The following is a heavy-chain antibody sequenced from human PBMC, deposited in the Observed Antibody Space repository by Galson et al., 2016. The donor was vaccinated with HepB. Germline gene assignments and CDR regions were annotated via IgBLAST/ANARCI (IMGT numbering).Heavy chain of an antibody. D-gene: IGHD1-1*01. Sequence: SLRLSCAASGFTFSTYWLSWVRQAPGKGLEWVSGISWNSGTIFYADSVRGRFTISRDNAKNSLFLQMKSLRPEDTALYYCTKDVSGATGSTSWFDSWGQGILVTVSS. V-gene: IGHV3-9*01. CDR1: GFTFSTYW. CDR2: ISWNSGTI. CDR3: TKDVSGATGSTSWFDS. J-gene: IGHJ5*01.